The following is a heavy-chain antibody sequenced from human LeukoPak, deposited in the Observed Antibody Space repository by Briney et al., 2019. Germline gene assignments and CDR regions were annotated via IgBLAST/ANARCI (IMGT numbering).Heavy chain of an antibody. Sequence: ASVKVSCKASGYTFTAYSMHWVRQTPGQGLEYMGWINPDSGDTNYAQKFQGRVTMTRDTSMSTAYMELSGLRFDDTAVYYCARDGEVRQGHCTTTSCPVDYWGQGTLITVSS. J-gene: IGHJ4*02. CDR2: INPDSGDT. V-gene: IGHV1-2*02. CDR1: GYTFTAYS. D-gene: IGHD2-2*01. CDR3: ARDGEVRQGHCTTTSCPVDY.